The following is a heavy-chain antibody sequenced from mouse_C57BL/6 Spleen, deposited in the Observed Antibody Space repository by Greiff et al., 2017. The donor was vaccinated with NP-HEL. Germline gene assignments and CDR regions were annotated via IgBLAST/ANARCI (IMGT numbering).Heavy chain of an antibody. D-gene: IGHD2-12*01. CDR1: GYTFTSYW. CDR3: ARKNSKGDYMGY. CDR2: IDPSDSYT. V-gene: IGHV1-69*01. J-gene: IGHJ2*01. Sequence: QVQLQQPGAELVMPGASVKLSCKASGYTFTSYWMHWVKQRPGQGLEWIGEIDPSDSYTNYNQKFKGKSTLTVDKSSSTAYMQLSSLTSEDSAVYYCARKNSKGDYMGYGGQGTTLTVSS.